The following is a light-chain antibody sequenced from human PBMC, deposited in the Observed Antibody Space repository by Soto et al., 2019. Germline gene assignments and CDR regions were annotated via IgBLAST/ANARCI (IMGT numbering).Light chain of an antibody. Sequence: ELVLTQSLGTLSLPPGERATLSCRASQTVSANYLAWYQQKAGQAPRLLIYGASNRATGIPDRFSGSGSGTDFTLTISRLEPEDFAVYYCQQYGRSPHFGPGTKVDI. J-gene: IGKJ3*01. V-gene: IGKV3-20*01. CDR1: QTVSANY. CDR2: GAS. CDR3: QQYGRSPH.